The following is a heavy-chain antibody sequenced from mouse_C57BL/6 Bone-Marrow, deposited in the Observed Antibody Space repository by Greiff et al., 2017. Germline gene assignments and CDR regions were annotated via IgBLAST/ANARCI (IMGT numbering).Heavy chain of an antibody. CDR2: ISNGGGST. CDR1: GFTFSDYY. V-gene: IGHV5-12*01. J-gene: IGHJ4*01. Sequence: EVKLMESVGGLVQPGGSLKLSCAASGFTFSDYYMYWVRQTPEKRLEWVAYISNGGGSTYYPDTVKGRFTISRDNAKNTLYLQMSRLKSEDTAMYYCARQGYYGSVSMDYWGQGTSVTVSS. D-gene: IGHD1-1*01. CDR3: ARQGYYGSVSMDY.